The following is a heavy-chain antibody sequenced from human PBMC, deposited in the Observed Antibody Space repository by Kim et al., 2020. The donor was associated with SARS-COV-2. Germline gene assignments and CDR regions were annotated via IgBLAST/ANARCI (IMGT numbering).Heavy chain of an antibody. CDR3: ARFGDLLSLDY. Sequence: GGSLRLSCVASGFTFNTYAMHWVRQAPGKGLEWVAVISYDGSSQYFADSVKGRFTISRDDSKNTVFLQMNNLRPEDTAVYYCARFGDLLSLDYWGQGTLVTVSS. D-gene: IGHD3-10*01. J-gene: IGHJ4*02. V-gene: IGHV3-30*03. CDR1: GFTFNTYA. CDR2: ISYDGSSQ.